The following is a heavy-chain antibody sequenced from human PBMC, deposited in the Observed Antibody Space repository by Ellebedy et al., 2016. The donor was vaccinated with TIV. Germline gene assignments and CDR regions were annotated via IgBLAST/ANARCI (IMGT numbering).Heavy chain of an antibody. CDR1: GFTFGDYA. CDR3: AGYDPLHY. Sequence: PGGSLRLSCTASGFTFGDYAMSWFRQAPGKGLEWVGFIRSKAYGGTTEYAASVKGRFTISRDNSKNTLYLQMNSLRAEDTAVYYCAGYDPLHYWGQGTLVTVSS. CDR2: IRSKAYGGTT. D-gene: IGHD1-1*01. V-gene: IGHV3-49*03. J-gene: IGHJ4*02.